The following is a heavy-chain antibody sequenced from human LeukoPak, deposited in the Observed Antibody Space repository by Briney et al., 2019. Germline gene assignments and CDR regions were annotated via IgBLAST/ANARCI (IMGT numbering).Heavy chain of an antibody. CDR3: ASPRGRSGYYGDAFDI. D-gene: IGHD3-3*01. Sequence: SETLSPTCTVSGGSISSSSYYWGWIRQPPGKGLEWIGSIFYSGSTYYNPSLKSRVTVSLDTSKNQFSLKLSSVTAADTAVYYCASPRGRSGYYGDAFDIWGQGTMVTVSS. CDR2: IFYSGST. V-gene: IGHV4-39*07. J-gene: IGHJ3*02. CDR1: GGSISSSSYY.